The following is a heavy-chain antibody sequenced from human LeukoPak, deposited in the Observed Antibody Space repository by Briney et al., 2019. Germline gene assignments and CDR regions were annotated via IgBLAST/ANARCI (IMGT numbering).Heavy chain of an antibody. Sequence: SETLSLTCSVSGDSISSSDSYWGWIRQSPGKGLEWIGTISYSGSTYYNPSLKSRVAISVDTSKNQFSLKLNSVTAADTAVYYCARHFGEIYDSSGHYYLDYWGQGILVTVSS. CDR3: ARHFGEIYDSSGHYYLDY. J-gene: IGHJ4*02. CDR1: GDSISSSDSY. V-gene: IGHV4-39*01. CDR2: ISYSGST. D-gene: IGHD3-22*01.